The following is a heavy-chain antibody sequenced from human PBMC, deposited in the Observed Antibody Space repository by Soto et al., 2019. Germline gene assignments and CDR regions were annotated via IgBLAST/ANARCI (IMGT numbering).Heavy chain of an antibody. D-gene: IGHD3-3*01. V-gene: IGHV1-18*01. Sequence: GASVKVSCKASGYTFTSYGISWVRQAPGQGLEWMGWISAYNGNTNYAQKLQGRVTMTTDTSTSTAYMELRSLRSDDTAVYYCARAHSNYDFWSGYRYYYYYYMDXWGKGTTVTVSS. CDR2: ISAYNGNT. J-gene: IGHJ6*03. CDR3: ARAHSNYDFWSGYRYYYYYYMDX. CDR1: GYTFTSYG.